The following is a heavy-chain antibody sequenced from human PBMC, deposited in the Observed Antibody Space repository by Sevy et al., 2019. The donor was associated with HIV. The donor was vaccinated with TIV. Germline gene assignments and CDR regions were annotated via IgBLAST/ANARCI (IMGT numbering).Heavy chain of an antibody. CDR2: IKQDGSEK. CDR1: GFTFSSYW. V-gene: IGHV3-7*01. J-gene: IGHJ6*02. CDR3: ARAACGSGWYTGYYYYGMDV. Sequence: GGSLRLSCAASGFTFSSYWMSWVRQAPGKGLEWVANIKQDGSEKYYVDSVKGRFTISRDNAKNSLYLQMNSLRAEDTAVYYCARAACGSGWYTGYYYYGMDVWGQGTTVTVSS. D-gene: IGHD6-19*01.